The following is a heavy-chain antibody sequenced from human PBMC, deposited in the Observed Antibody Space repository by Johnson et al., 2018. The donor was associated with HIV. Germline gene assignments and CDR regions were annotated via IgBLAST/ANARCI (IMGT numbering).Heavy chain of an antibody. CDR2: IKHDGSRI. D-gene: IGHD4-17*01. CDR3: AKVTSSVTTARYGAFDI. Sequence: VQLVESGGGLVQPGGSLRLTCAASGLTFSTSWMNWVRQAPGRGLEWVANIKHDGSRIQYMDSVKGRFTISRDNSKNTLYLQMNSLGAEDTAVFYCAKVTSSVTTARYGAFDIWGQGTMVTVSS. CDR1: GLTFSTSW. J-gene: IGHJ3*02. V-gene: IGHV3-7*01.